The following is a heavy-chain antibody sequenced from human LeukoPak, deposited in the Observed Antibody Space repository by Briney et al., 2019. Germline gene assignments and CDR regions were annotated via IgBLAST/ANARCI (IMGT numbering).Heavy chain of an antibody. Sequence: SETLSLTCAVYGWSLNDYYWNWVRQPPGKGLEWIGEINARGDTNYNPSLKSRVTISVDSSKNQFSLTLTSMIAADTAIYYCARGQVPAARGYNWFDPWGQGTLVTVSS. CDR2: INARGDT. D-gene: IGHD2-2*01. J-gene: IGHJ5*02. CDR3: ARGQVPAARGYNWFDP. V-gene: IGHV4-34*01. CDR1: GWSLNDYY.